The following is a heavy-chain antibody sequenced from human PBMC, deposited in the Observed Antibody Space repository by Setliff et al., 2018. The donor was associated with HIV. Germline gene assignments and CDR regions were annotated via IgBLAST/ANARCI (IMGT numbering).Heavy chain of an antibody. D-gene: IGHD6-13*01. V-gene: IGHV4-59*08. J-gene: IGHJ6*03. Sequence: SETLSLTCTVSGGSITPHYWSWIRQPPGKGLEWIGLIYYSGSTNYNPSLKSRATISVDTSKNQFSLRLSSVTAADTGVYYCARHRDPPGTSWIYYYYYMDLWGEGTTVTVS. CDR3: ARHRDPPGTSWIYYYYYMDL. CDR2: IYYSGST. CDR1: GGSITPHY.